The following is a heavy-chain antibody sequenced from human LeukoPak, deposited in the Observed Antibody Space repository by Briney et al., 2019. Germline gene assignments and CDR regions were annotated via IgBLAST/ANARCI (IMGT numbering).Heavy chain of an antibody. CDR2: IIPIFGTA. CDR3: AVGPLGSGRYYYYYYMDV. D-gene: IGHD3-10*01. J-gene: IGHJ6*03. CDR1: GYTFTSYG. Sequence: SVKVSCKASGYTFTSYGISWVRQAPGQGLEWMGGIIPIFGTANYAQKFQGRVTVTTDESTSTAYMELSSLRSEDTAVYYCAVGPLGSGRYYYYYYMDVWGKGTTVTVSS. V-gene: IGHV1-69*05.